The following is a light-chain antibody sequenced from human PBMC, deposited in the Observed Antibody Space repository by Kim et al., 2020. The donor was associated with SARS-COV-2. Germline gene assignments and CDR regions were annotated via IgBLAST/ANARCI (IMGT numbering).Light chain of an antibody. CDR3: QQYGSSPR. V-gene: IGKV3-20*01. J-gene: IGKJ4*01. CDR2: GAS. Sequence: PGERATLSCRASQSVTTNYLAWYQQKPGQTPRLLIYGASSRATGIPDRFSGSGSGTDFTLTISSLEPEDFAVYYCQQYGSSPRFGGGTKVDI. CDR1: QSVTTNY.